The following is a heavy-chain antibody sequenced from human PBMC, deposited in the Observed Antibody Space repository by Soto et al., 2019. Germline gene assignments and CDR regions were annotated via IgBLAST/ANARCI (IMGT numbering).Heavy chain of an antibody. V-gene: IGHV4-34*01. D-gene: IGHD2-15*01. Sequence: PSETLSLTCAVYGGSFSGYYWSWIRQPPGKGLEWIGEINHSGSTNYNPSLKSRVTISVDTSKNQFSLKLSSVTAADTAVYYCARVYCSGGSCYPGGFDYWGQGTLVTVSS. CDR3: ARVYCSGGSCYPGGFDY. CDR2: INHSGST. J-gene: IGHJ4*02. CDR1: GGSFSGYY.